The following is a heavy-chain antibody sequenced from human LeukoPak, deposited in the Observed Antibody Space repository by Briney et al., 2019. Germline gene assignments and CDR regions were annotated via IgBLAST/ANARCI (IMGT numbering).Heavy chain of an antibody. V-gene: IGHV4-31*03. D-gene: IGHD3-22*01. CDR3: ARGSYDSSGYYVDY. CDR2: IYYSGST. Sequence: KPSETLSLTCTVSGGSISSGGYYWSWIRQHPGKGLEWIGYIYYSGSTYYNPSLKSRVTISVDTSKNQFSLKLSSVTAADTAVYYCARGSYDSSGYYVDYWGQGTLVTVSS. J-gene: IGHJ4*02. CDR1: GGSISSGGYY.